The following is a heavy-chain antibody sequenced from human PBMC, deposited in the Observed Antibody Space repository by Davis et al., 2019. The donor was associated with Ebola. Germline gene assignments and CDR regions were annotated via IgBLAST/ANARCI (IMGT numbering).Heavy chain of an antibody. CDR3: ARANTGMVPPEIDS. J-gene: IGHJ4*02. CDR2: FSYGDNTH. D-gene: IGHD5-18*01. V-gene: IGHV4-39*01. Sequence: SETLSLTCTVSGASISSRSYYWGWIRQPPGKGLEWVGSFSYGDNTHYYNPSLRSRVTISVDTSRNQFSLKLSSVTAADTAIYYCARANTGMVPPEIDSWGRGTLVTVSS. CDR1: GASISSRSYY.